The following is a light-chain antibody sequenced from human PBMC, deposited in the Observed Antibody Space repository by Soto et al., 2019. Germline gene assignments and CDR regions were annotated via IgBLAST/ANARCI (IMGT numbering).Light chain of an antibody. J-gene: IGKJ5*01. CDR3: QQYGGSPRT. Sequence: EIVMTQSPATLSVSPGEGVTLSCRASQGIGDTLAWYQHKPGRAPRLLIHDAFIRATGIPDRFSGSGSGTDFTLTIARLEPEDFAVYYCQQYGGSPRTFGQGTRLEIK. V-gene: IGKV3-20*01. CDR2: DAF. CDR1: QGIGDT.